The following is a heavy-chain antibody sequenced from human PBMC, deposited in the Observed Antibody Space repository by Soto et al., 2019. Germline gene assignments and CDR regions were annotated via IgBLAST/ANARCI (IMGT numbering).Heavy chain of an antibody. V-gene: IGHV3-30*18. CDR3: AKDGSHLAVAGTSPTSYFYGLAV. J-gene: IGHJ6*02. D-gene: IGHD6-19*01. Sequence: QVQLVESGGGVVQPGRSLRLSCAASGFTFSVYGMHWVRQAPGKGLEWVALVSYDGSIKYYADSEKGRFTISRDNSKNTLYLQMNSLRVEDTAVYYCAKDGSHLAVAGTSPTSYFYGLAVWGQGTTVTVSS. CDR1: GFTFSVYG. CDR2: VSYDGSIK.